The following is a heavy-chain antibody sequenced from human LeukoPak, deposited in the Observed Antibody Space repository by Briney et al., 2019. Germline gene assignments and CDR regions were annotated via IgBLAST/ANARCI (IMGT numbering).Heavy chain of an antibody. Sequence: GGSLRLSCAASGFAFNTYAMSWVRQAPGKGLEWVSAISHSGDSTYYADSLKGRFTISRDNSKNTLYLQMNSLRAEDTAVYYCAKPGGSSWAKINFDYWGQGTLVTVSS. CDR2: ISHSGDST. J-gene: IGHJ4*02. V-gene: IGHV3-23*01. CDR1: GFAFNTYA. CDR3: AKPGGSSWAKINFDY. D-gene: IGHD6-13*01.